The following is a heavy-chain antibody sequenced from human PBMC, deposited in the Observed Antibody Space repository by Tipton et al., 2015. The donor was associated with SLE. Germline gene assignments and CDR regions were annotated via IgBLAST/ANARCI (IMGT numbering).Heavy chain of an antibody. CDR2: IHHSGST. Sequence: TLSLTCAVYGGSFTAYFWSWIRQPPGKGLEWFGEIHHSGSTNYNPSVRSRVSISLDTSKNQFSLKVKSVTTADTAVYYCARMRGGYNAHHWGQGILVTVSS. CDR3: ARMRGGYNAHH. J-gene: IGHJ5*02. D-gene: IGHD5-24*01. CDR1: GGSFTAYF. V-gene: IGHV4-34*01.